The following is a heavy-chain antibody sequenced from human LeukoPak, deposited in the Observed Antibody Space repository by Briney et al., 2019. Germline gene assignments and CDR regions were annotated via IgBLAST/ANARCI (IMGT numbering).Heavy chain of an antibody. J-gene: IGHJ6*02. CDR1: GFTFSSFS. V-gene: IGHV3-74*01. CDR3: ARRGRQYGMDV. CDR2: IKSDGSST. Sequence: GGSLRLSCAASGFTFSSFSMHWVRHASGKGLVWVSRIKSDGSSTTYADSVEGRFTVSRDIAKNTLYLQMNSLRAEDTGVYYCARRGRQYGMDVWGQGTTVTVSS. D-gene: IGHD3-10*01.